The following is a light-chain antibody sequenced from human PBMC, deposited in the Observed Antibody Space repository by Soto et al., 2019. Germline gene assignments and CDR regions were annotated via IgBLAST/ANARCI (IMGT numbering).Light chain of an antibody. V-gene: IGKV1-39*01. CDR3: QQTYSIPFT. CDR1: QSISSY. Sequence: DIQMTQSPSSLSASVGDRVTITCRASQSISSYLNWYQQKPGKAPKLLIYAASSLQSGVPSRFSGSGSGTDFTLTITSLQPEDFATYYCQQTYSIPFTFGQGNKLEIK. J-gene: IGKJ2*01. CDR2: AAS.